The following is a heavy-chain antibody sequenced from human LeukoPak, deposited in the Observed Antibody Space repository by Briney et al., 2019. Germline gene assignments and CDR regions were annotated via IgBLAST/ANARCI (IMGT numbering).Heavy chain of an antibody. CDR1: GGTFSSYT. J-gene: IGHJ5*02. CDR2: IIPVFGTA. V-gene: IGHV1-69*13. CDR3: ARARFVAVADNHFDP. Sequence: SVKVSCKASGGTFSSYTINWVRQAPGQGLEWMGGIIPVFGTANYVQKFQGRVTITADESTSTAYMELSSLRSEDTAVYYCARARFVAVADNHFDPWGQGTLVTVSS. D-gene: IGHD6-19*01.